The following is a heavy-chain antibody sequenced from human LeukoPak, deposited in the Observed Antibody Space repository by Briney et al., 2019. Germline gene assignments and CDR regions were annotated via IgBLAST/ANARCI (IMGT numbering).Heavy chain of an antibody. CDR2: ISYDGSNK. D-gene: IGHD3-16*02. Sequence: PGGSLRLSCAASGFTFSSYAMHWVRQAPGKGLEWVAVISYDGSNKYYADSVKGRFTISRDNSKNTLYLQMNSLRAEDTAVYYCARDYLAGSYYDYVWGSYRMGGLDYWGQGTLVTVSS. V-gene: IGHV3-30-3*01. J-gene: IGHJ4*02. CDR1: GFTFSSYA. CDR3: ARDYLAGSYYDYVWGSYRMGGLDY.